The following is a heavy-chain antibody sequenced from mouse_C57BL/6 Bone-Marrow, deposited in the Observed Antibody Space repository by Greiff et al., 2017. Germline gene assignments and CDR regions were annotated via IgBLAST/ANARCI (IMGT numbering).Heavy chain of an antibody. D-gene: IGHD1-1*01. V-gene: IGHV1-50*01. J-gene: IGHJ2*01. CDR3: ARETTVVALDY. CDR1: GYTFTSYW. CDR2: IDPSDSYT. Sequence: QVQLQQSGAELVKPGASVKLSCKASGYTFTSYWMQWVKQRPGQGLEWIGEIDPSDSYTNYNQKFKGKATLTVDTSSSTAYMQLSSLTSEDSAVYYCARETTVVALDYWGQGTTLTVSS.